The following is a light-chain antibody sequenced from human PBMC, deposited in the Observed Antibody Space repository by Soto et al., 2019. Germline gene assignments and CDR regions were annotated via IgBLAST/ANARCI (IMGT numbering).Light chain of an antibody. CDR1: QSVSTH. V-gene: IGKV3-11*01. CDR2: DAS. Sequence: DIVLTQSPATLSWSPGERATLSCRASQSVSTHLAWFQQRPGQAPRLLIYDASSRATGIPARFSGSGSGTDFTLTISSLEPQDLAVAYCQQRSNWPPTLTFGGGTKVEIK. CDR3: QQRSNWPPTLT. J-gene: IGKJ4*01.